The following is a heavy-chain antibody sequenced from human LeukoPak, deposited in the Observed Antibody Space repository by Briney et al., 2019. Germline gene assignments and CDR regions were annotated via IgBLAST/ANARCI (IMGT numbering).Heavy chain of an antibody. V-gene: IGHV4-59*01. CDR1: GGSISSYY. CDR2: IYYSGST. J-gene: IGHJ3*02. CDR3: ARSRAVAGIAFDI. Sequence: PSETLSLTSTVSGGSISSYYRSWIRQPPGKGLEWIGYIYYSGSTNYNPSLKSRVTISVDTSKNQFSLKLSSVTAADTAVYYCARSRAVAGIAFDIWGQGTMVTVSS. D-gene: IGHD6-19*01.